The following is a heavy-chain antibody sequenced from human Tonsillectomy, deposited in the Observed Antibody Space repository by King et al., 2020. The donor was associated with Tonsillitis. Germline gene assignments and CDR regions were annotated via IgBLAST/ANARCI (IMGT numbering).Heavy chain of an antibody. CDR2: ISSSSSTI. CDR1: GFTFSGSG. CDR3: ARGFEVGATRGGKIAYFDL. V-gene: IGHV3-48*01. J-gene: IGHJ2*01. Sequence: VQLVESGGGLVQPGGSLRLSCAASGFTFSGSGMNWVRQAPGKGLEWVSYISSSSSTIYYADPVKGRFTISRDNAKNSLSLQMNSLRAEDTAVFYWARGFEVGATRGGKIAYFDLWGRGTLVTVSS. D-gene: IGHD1-26*01.